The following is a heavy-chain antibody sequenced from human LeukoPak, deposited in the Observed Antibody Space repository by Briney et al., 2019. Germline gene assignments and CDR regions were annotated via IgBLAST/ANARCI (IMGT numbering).Heavy chain of an antibody. D-gene: IGHD3-9*01. CDR2: IYTSGST. V-gene: IGHV4-4*09. J-gene: IGHJ4*02. CDR1: GGSISSYY. CDR3: ARSWREYYDILTGYSNLHFDY. Sequence: SETLSLTCTVSGGSISSYYWSWIRQPPGKGLEWIGYIYTSGSTNYNPSLKSRVTISVDTSKNQFSLKLSSVTAADTAVYYCARSWREYYDILTGYSNLHFDYWAREPWSPSPQ.